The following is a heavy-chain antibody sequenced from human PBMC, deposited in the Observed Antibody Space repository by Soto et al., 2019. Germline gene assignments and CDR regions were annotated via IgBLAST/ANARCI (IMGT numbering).Heavy chain of an antibody. CDR1: GYSFTIYW. CDR3: AGPWGPRYCSGGSCRASDAFDI. Sequence: PGESLKISCKGSGYSFTIYWIGWVRQMPGKGLEWMGIIYPGDSDTRYSPSFQGQVTISADKSISTAYLQWSSLKASDTAMYYCAGPWGPRYCSGGSCRASDAFDIWGQGTMVTVSS. J-gene: IGHJ3*02. V-gene: IGHV5-51*01. D-gene: IGHD2-15*01. CDR2: IYPGDSDT.